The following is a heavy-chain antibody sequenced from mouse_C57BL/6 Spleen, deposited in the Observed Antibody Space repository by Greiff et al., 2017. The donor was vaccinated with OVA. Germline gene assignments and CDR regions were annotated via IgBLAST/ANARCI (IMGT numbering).Heavy chain of an antibody. CDR3: ARGGGYDSPFAY. CDR1: GYTFTSYW. V-gene: IGHV1-72*01. CDR2: NDPYGGGT. D-gene: IGHD2-2*01. Sequence: QVQLQQSGAELVKPGASVKLSCTASGYTFTSYWMHWVKRRPARGLEWIGRNDPYGGGTKYNEPFKNKAPMTVDKPSSTAYMQLSSLTSEDAAVYYCARGGGYDSPFAYWGQGTLVTVSA. J-gene: IGHJ3*01.